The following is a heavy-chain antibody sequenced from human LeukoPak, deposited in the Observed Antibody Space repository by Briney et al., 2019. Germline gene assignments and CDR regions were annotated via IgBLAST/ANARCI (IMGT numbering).Heavy chain of an antibody. Sequence: GRSLRLSCAASGFTFTSYAMNWVRQAPGKGLEWVSFISGSGGRTYYADSVRGRFTISRDTSKDTLYLQMNSLRAEDTAVYYCARGAYYYEDWGQGTLVTVSS. CDR3: ARGAYYYED. J-gene: IGHJ4*02. CDR2: ISGSGGRT. V-gene: IGHV3-23*01. CDR1: GFTFTSYA. D-gene: IGHD3-22*01.